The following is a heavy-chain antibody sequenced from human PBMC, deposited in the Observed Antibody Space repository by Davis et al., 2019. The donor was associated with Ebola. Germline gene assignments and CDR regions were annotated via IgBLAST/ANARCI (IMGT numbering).Heavy chain of an antibody. CDR3: ARGMVQGVITYYYYGMDI. CDR1: GYTFTSYG. Sequence: ASVKVSCKASGYTFTSYGISWVRQAPGQGLEWMGIINPSGGSTSYAQKFQGRVTMTRDTSTSTVYMELSSLRSEDTAVYYCARGMVQGVITYYYYGMDIWGQGTTVTVSS. V-gene: IGHV1-46*01. CDR2: INPSGGST. D-gene: IGHD3-10*01. J-gene: IGHJ6*02.